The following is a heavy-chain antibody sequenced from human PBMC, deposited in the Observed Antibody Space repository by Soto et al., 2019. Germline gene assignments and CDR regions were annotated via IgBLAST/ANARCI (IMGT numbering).Heavy chain of an antibody. CDR2: ISAYNGNT. CDR1: GYTFTSYG. Sequence: ASVKVSCKASGYTFTSYGISWVRQAPGQGLEWMGWISAYNGNTNYAQKLQGRVTMTTDTSTSTAYMELRSLRSDDTAVYYCARNSKSSGWYLKGVYYFDYWGQGTLVTVSS. CDR3: ARNSKSSGWYLKGVYYFDY. V-gene: IGHV1-18*01. J-gene: IGHJ4*02. D-gene: IGHD6-19*01.